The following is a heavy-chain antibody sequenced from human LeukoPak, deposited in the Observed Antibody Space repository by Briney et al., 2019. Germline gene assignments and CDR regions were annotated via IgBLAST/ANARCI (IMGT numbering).Heavy chain of an antibody. CDR2: ISYDGSNK. CDR3: ARYCPWLDY. CDR1: GFTFSSYG. V-gene: IGHV3-30*03. J-gene: IGHJ4*02. D-gene: IGHD2-15*01. Sequence: GGSLRLSCAASGFTFSSYGMHWVRQAPGKGLEWVAVISYDGSNKYYADSVKGRFAISRDNSKNTLYLQMNSLRAEDTAVYYCARYCPWLDYWGQGTLVTVSS.